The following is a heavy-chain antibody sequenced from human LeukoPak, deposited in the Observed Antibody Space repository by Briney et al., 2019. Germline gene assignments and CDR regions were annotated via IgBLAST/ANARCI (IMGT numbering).Heavy chain of an antibody. CDR3: ARGAFHKLAWFDP. J-gene: IGHJ5*02. V-gene: IGHV1-8*01. CDR1: GYTFTSYD. CDR2: MNPNSGNT. Sequence: GASVKVSCKASGYTFTSYDINWVRQATGQGLEWMGWMNPNSGNTDYAQKFQGRVSMTRDTSISTAYMELSSLRSDDTAVYYCARGAFHKLAWFDPWGQGTLVTVSS. D-gene: IGHD1-26*01.